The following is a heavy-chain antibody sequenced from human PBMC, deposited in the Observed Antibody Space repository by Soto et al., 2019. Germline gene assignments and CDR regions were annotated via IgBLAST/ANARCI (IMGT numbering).Heavy chain of an antibody. CDR1: GFTVSSNY. Sequence: EVQLVESGGGLVQPGGSLRLSCAASGFTVSSNYMSWVRQAPGKGLEWVSVIYSGGSTYYADSVKGRFTISRHNSKNTLYLQMKSLRAEDTAVYYCARAGGGYDFNAFDIWGQGTMVTVSS. J-gene: IGHJ3*02. V-gene: IGHV3-53*04. D-gene: IGHD5-12*01. CDR3: ARAGGGYDFNAFDI. CDR2: IYSGGST.